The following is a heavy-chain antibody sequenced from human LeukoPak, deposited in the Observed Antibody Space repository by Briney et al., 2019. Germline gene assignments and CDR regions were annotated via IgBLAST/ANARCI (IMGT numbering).Heavy chain of an antibody. CDR2: IKQDGSEE. D-gene: IGHD6-13*01. V-gene: IGHV3-7*04. J-gene: IGHJ6*02. CDR1: GFTFSSYW. Sequence: PGGSLRLSCAASGFTFSSYWMSWVRQAPGKGLEWVANIKQDGSEEYYVDSVKGRFTISRDNAKNSLYLQMNSLRAEDTAVYYCARGSSWCEDYYGMDVWGQGTTVTVSS. CDR3: ARGSSWCEDYYGMDV.